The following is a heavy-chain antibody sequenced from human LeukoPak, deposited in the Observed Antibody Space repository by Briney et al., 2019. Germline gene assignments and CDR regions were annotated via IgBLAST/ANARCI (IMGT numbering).Heavy chain of an antibody. CDR3: ARGGQGDGYSADEAFDI. CDR1: GDSFSSNSS. D-gene: IGHD5-24*01. CDR2: TYYRSKWYN. V-gene: IGHV6-1*01. Sequence: SQTLSLTCVISGDSFSSNSSWNWIRQSPSRGLEWLGRTYYRSKWYNDYVVSVKSRININPDTSKNQFSLQLNSMTPEDTAVYYCARGGQGDGYSADEAFDIWGQGTMVTVSS. J-gene: IGHJ3*02.